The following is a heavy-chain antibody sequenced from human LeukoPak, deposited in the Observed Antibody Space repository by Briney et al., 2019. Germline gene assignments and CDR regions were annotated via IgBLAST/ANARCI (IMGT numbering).Heavy chain of an antibody. D-gene: IGHD3-22*01. V-gene: IGHV4-4*02. CDR1: GGSISISNW. J-gene: IGHJ4*02. CDR3: ASRLYDSARNFDY. CDR2: IYHSGST. Sequence: SETLSLTCAVSGGSISISNWWSWVRQPPGKGLEWIGEIYHSGSTNYNPSLKSRVTISVDKSKNQFSLKLSSLSIADTAVYYCASRLYDSARNFDYWGQGALVTVSS.